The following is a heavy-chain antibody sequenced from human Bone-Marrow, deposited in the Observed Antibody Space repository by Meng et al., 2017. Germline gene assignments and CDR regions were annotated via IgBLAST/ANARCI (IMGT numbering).Heavy chain of an antibody. CDR3: AKDLLGSPWFGELLYLETYYDMDV. J-gene: IGHJ6*02. Sequence: ASVTVSCKASGYTFTSYGISWVRQAPGQGLEWMGWISAYNGNTNYAQKLQGGVTMTTDTSTSTANMELRSLRSDDTAVYYCAKDLLGSPWFGELLYLETYYDMDVWGQGTTVTVSS. V-gene: IGHV1-18*01. D-gene: IGHD3-10*01. CDR1: GYTFTSYG. CDR2: ISAYNGNT.